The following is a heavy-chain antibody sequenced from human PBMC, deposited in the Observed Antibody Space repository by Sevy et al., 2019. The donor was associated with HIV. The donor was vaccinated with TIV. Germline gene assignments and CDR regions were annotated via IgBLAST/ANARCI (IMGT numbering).Heavy chain of an antibody. Sequence: GGSLRLSCSASGFTFSGSALHWVRQAPGKGLEYVSVISSSGSGTYYAESVKGRFTISRGNSKNTLYLQMRSLRTEDTAVYYCVKDSIFYDSSSGYRPFYYYGMDVWGQGTSVTVSS. CDR2: ISSSGSGT. CDR1: GFTFSGSA. J-gene: IGHJ6*02. D-gene: IGHD3-3*01. CDR3: VKDSIFYDSSSGYRPFYYYGMDV. V-gene: IGHV3-64D*09.